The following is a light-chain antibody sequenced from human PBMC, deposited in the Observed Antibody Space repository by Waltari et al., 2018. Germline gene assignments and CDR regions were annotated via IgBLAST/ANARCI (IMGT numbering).Light chain of an antibody. CDR3: SSYAHNNHFV. CDR2: EVT. Sequence: QSVLTQPPSATGSPGQSVTISCTGTNSAVGAYNYVSWYQQHPGKVPKLLIYEVTKRPSGVPDRFSGSKSGNTASLTVSGLQADDEADYYCSSYAHNNHFVFGTGTKVTVL. CDR1: NSAVGAYNY. V-gene: IGLV2-8*01. J-gene: IGLJ1*01.